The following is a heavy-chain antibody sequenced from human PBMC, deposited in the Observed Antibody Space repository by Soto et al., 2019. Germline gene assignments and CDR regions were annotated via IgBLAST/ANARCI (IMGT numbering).Heavy chain of an antibody. CDR3: ARDQAGDILTGPHFDY. D-gene: IGHD3-9*01. J-gene: IGHJ4*02. CDR2: IIPIFGTA. V-gene: IGHV1-69*13. CDR1: GGTFSSYA. Sequence: ASVKVSCKASGGTFSSYAISWVRQAPGQGLEWMGGIIPIFGTANYAQKFQGRVTITADESTSTAYMELSSLRSEDTAVYYCARDQAGDILTGPHFDYWGQGTLVTVSS.